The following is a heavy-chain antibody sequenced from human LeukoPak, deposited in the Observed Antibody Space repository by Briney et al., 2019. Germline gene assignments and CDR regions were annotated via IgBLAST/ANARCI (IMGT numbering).Heavy chain of an antibody. J-gene: IGHJ4*02. CDR1: GFTFSSYA. V-gene: IGHV3-23*01. CDR2: ISRSGGST. Sequence: PGGSLRLSCAASGFTFSSYAMSWVRQAPGKGLEWVSAISRSGGSTYYADSVKGRFTISRDNSKNTVYPQMNSLRAEDTAVYYCAKGKQGRGELSDYWGQGTLVTVSS. D-gene: IGHD1-7*01. CDR3: AKGKQGRGELSDY.